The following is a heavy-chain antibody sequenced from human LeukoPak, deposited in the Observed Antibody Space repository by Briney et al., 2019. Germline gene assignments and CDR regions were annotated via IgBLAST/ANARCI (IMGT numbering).Heavy chain of an antibody. Sequence: SETLSLTCTASGGPFSSGSYYWGWLRQPPGKGLEWIGYIYYSGSTNDNPSVKSRVTISLDTSKNQFSLTLTSVTAADTAVYYCTRGGDPGAFDIWGQGTMVTVSS. D-gene: IGHD3-10*01. CDR1: GGPFSSGSYY. CDR3: TRGGDPGAFDI. V-gene: IGHV4-61*01. CDR2: IYYSGST. J-gene: IGHJ3*02.